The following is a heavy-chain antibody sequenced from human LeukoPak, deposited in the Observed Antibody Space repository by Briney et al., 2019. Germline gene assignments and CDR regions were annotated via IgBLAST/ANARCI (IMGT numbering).Heavy chain of an antibody. CDR3: ARDQLTAAEVY. CDR1: GFTVSTNY. V-gene: IGHV3-53*01. J-gene: IGHJ4*02. CDR2: VYTGGST. D-gene: IGHD6-13*01. Sequence: GGSLRLSCAASGFTVSTNYMSWVRQGPGKGLEWISVVYTGGSTYYADSVKGRFTISRDNSKNTLYLQMNSLRAEDTAVYYCARDQLTAAEVYWGQGTLVTVSS.